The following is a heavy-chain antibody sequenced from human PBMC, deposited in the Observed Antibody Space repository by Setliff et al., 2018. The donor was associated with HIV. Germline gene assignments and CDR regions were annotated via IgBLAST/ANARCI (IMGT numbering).Heavy chain of an antibody. CDR1: GYIFTSYW. CDR2: IYPRDSDV. CDR3: VRHRSAVAGTRIGYCYYMDV. V-gene: IGHV5-51*01. Sequence: PGESLKISCQGSGYIFTSYWIGWVRQMPGKGLEWMGIIYPRDSDVRYSPSFEGQVTISADKSTSTAYLQWTGLKASDTAIYYCVRHRSAVAGTRIGYCYYMDVWGKGTTVTVSS. J-gene: IGHJ6*03. D-gene: IGHD6-19*01.